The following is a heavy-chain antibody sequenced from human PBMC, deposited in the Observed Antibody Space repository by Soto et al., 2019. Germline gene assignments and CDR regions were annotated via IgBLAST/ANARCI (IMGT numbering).Heavy chain of an antibody. J-gene: IGHJ4*02. D-gene: IGHD3-16*01. CDR2: IIPIFGTA. V-gene: IGHV1-69*06. CDR3: AGGSTVGAPGYFDY. Sequence: SVKVSCKASGGTFSSYAISWVRQAPGQGLEWMGGIIPIFGTANYAQKFQGRVTITADKSTSTAYMELSSLRSEDTAVYYCAGGSTVGAPGYFDYWGQGTLVTVSS. CDR1: GGTFSSYA.